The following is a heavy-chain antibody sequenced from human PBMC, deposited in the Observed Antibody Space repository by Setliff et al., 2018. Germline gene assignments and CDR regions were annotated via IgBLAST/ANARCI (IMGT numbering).Heavy chain of an antibody. D-gene: IGHD5-18*01. J-gene: IGHJ6*03. V-gene: IGHV3-21*04. Sequence: PGGSLRLSCAASGFVFSTYDMNWVRQAPGKGLEWVSSISHSNTYIYYADSVKGRFTISRDNATNSLYLQMSSLRTEDTAVYYCAREGVDTRSSTDYRYYMDVWGKGTTVTVSS. CDR1: GFVFSTYD. CDR2: ISHSNTYI. CDR3: AREGVDTRSSTDYRYYMDV.